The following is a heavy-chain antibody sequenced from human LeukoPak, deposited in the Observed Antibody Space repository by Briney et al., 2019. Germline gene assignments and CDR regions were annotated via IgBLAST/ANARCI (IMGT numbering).Heavy chain of an antibody. CDR2: INHSGNT. D-gene: IGHD3-3*01. CDR1: GXSFSGYY. CDR3: ARGLAFGVAAAFDI. Sequence: SETLSLTCAVYGXSFSGYYGSWIRQPPGKGLEWIGEINHSGNTNYNPSLKSRVTISVDTSKNQFSLRLSSVTAADTAVYYCARGLAFGVAAAFDIWGQGTMVTVSS. J-gene: IGHJ3*02. V-gene: IGHV4-34*01.